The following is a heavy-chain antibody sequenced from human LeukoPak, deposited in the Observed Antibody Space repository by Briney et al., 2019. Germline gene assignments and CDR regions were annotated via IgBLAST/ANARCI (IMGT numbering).Heavy chain of an antibody. V-gene: IGHV4-59*08. J-gene: IGHJ4*02. CDR2: IYYSGST. CDR3: ASIAAAGTGPVY. D-gene: IGHD6-13*01. Sequence: SETLSLTCAVYGGSFSGYYWSWIRQPPGKGLEWIGYIYYSGSTNYNPSLKSRVTISVDTSKNQFSLRLSSVTAADTAVYYCASIAAAGTGPVYWGQGTLVTVSS. CDR1: GGSFSGYY.